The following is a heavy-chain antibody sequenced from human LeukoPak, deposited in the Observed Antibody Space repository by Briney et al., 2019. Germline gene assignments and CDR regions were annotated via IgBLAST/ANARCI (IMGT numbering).Heavy chain of an antibody. CDR3: TTDEGGGYSGSYYLDY. J-gene: IGHJ4*02. D-gene: IGHD1-26*01. CDR2: LKSKADGGTI. CDR1: GFTFSNAW. Sequence: KPGGSLRLSCAASGFTFSNAWMSWVRQAPGKGLEWVGRLKSKADGGTIDYAAPVKGRFTISRDDSKNTLYLQMNSLKTEDTAVYYCTTDEGGGYSGSYYLDYWGQGTLVTVSS. V-gene: IGHV3-15*01.